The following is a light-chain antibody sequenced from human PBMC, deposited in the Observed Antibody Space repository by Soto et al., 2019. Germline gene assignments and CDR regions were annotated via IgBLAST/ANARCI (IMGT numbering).Light chain of an antibody. Sequence: DIVMTQSPDSLAVSLGERATTNCKSSQSVLYSSNNKNYLAWYQQKPGQPPKLLIYWASTRESGVPDRFSGSGSGTDFTLTISSLQAEDVAVYYCQQYYRTPAFTFGPGTIVDIK. CDR3: QQYYRTPAFT. CDR1: QSVLYSSNNKNY. J-gene: IGKJ3*01. CDR2: WAS. V-gene: IGKV4-1*01.